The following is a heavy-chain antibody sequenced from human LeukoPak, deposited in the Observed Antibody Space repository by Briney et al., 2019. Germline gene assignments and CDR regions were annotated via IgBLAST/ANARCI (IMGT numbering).Heavy chain of an antibody. J-gene: IGHJ5*01. D-gene: IGHD3-10*01. CDR3: AKEGAYPIITYDS. V-gene: IGHV3-7*01. CDR2: IKRDGNEK. CDR1: GFTFSSYW. Sequence: GGSLRLSCAASGFTFSSYWMNWVRQAPGKGLEWVANIKRDGNEKNYVDSVRGRFSISKDNAKNSLYLQMDSLRAEDTAVYYCAKEGAYPIITYDSWGQGALVTVSS.